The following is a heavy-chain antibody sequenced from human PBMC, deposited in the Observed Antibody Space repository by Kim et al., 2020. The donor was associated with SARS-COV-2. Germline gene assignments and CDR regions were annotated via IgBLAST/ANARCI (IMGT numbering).Heavy chain of an antibody. V-gene: IGHV5-51*01. Sequence: RPSLQGQLTISADKSISTAYLQWSSLKASDTAMYYCARYSPRIAARQIDYWGQGTLVTVSS. J-gene: IGHJ4*02. D-gene: IGHD6-6*01. CDR3: ARYSPRIAARQIDY.